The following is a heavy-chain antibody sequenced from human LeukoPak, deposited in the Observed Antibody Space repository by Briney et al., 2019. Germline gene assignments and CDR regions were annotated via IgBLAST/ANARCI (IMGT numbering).Heavy chain of an antibody. V-gene: IGHV3-30-3*01. Sequence: GGSLRLSCAASGFTFSSYAMHWVRQAPGKGLEWVAVISYDGCNKYYADSVKGRFTISRDNSKNTLYLQMNSLRAEDTAVYYCASLLRFLEWLSKDYGMDVWGQGTTVTVS. CDR2: ISYDGCNK. CDR3: ASLLRFLEWLSKDYGMDV. J-gene: IGHJ6*02. CDR1: GFTFSSYA. D-gene: IGHD3-3*01.